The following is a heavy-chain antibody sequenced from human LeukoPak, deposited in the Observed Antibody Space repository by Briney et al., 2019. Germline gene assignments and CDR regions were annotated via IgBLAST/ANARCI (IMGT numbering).Heavy chain of an antibody. D-gene: IGHD3-22*01. CDR3: AKDLSSGQRLGVFDY. Sequence: GGSLRLSCEASGFTVSSNYMSWVRQAPGKGLEWVSVIYSGGTTYYADSVKGRFTISRDNAKNSLYLQMNSLRAEDTALYYCAKDLSSGQRLGVFDYWGQGALVTVSS. J-gene: IGHJ4*02. CDR2: IYSGGTT. V-gene: IGHV3-53*05. CDR1: GFTVSSNY.